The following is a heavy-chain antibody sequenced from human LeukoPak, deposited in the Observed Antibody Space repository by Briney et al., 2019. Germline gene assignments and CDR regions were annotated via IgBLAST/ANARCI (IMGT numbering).Heavy chain of an antibody. Sequence: GGSLRLSCAASGFTVSRNYMSWVRQATGKGLEWVSVICSGGSTYYADSVKGRFTISRDNSKNTLYLQRNSLRAEDTAVYYCATVTALAAYDYWGQGTLVTVSS. J-gene: IGHJ4*02. V-gene: IGHV3-66*01. CDR2: ICSGGST. CDR3: ATVTALAAYDY. D-gene: IGHD2-21*02. CDR1: GFTVSRNY.